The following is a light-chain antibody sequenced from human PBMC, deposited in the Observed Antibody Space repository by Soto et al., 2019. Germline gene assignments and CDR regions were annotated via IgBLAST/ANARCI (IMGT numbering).Light chain of an antibody. CDR3: QQYNSYPLA. J-gene: IGKJ1*01. V-gene: IGKV1-5*03. Sequence: DIQMTQSPATLSASVGDRVTITCRASQSISSWLAWYQQKPGKAPKLLLYKASSLESEVPSRFSGSGAGTEFTLTISSLQPEDSATSYCQQYNSYPLAFGQGTKVEIK. CDR2: KAS. CDR1: QSISSW.